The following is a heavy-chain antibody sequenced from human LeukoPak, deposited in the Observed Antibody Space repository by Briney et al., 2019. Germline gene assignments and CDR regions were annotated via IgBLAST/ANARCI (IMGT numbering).Heavy chain of an antibody. J-gene: IGHJ4*02. CDR2: ISGSGGST. CDR1: GFTFSSYA. Sequence: PGGSLRLSCAAPGFTFSSYAMSWVRQAPGKGLEWVSAISGSGGSTYYADSVKDRFTISRDNSKNTLYLQMNSLRAEDTAVYYCAKDRPRRYDFWSGYLLDYWGQGTLVTVSS. V-gene: IGHV3-23*01. D-gene: IGHD3-3*01. CDR3: AKDRPRRYDFWSGYLLDY.